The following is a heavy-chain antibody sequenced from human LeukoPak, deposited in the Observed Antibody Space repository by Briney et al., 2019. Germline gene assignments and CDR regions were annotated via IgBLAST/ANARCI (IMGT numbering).Heavy chain of an antibody. V-gene: IGHV4-39*07. Sequence: SETLSLTCTVSGGSISSSSYYWGWIRQPPGKGLEWIGSIYYSGSTYYNPSLKSRVTISVDTSKNQFSLKLSSVTAADTAVYYCARVGTWTHFDPWGQGTLVTVSS. D-gene: IGHD1-1*01. CDR3: ARVGTWTHFDP. J-gene: IGHJ5*02. CDR1: GGSISSSSYY. CDR2: IYYSGST.